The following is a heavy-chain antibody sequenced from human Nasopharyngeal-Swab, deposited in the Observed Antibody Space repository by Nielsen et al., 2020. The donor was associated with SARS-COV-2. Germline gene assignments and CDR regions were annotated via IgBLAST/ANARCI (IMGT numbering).Heavy chain of an antibody. J-gene: IGHJ6*03. CDR2: INHSGST. V-gene: IGHV4-34*01. CDR3: ARPYYYYIDV. Sequence: SETLSLTCAVYGGSFSGYYWSWIRQPPGKGLEWIGEINHSGSTNYNPSLKSRVTISVDTSKNQFSLKLSSVTAADTAVYYCARPYYYYIDVWGIGTTVIVSS. CDR1: GGSFSGYY.